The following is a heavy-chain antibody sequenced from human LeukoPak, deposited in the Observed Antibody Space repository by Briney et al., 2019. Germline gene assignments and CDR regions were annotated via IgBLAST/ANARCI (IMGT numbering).Heavy chain of an antibody. V-gene: IGHV1-46*01. CDR3: ARGGQGLRWYRKIDY. J-gene: IGHJ4*02. CDR1: GYTFTGYY. Sequence: ASVKVSCKASGYTFTGYYMHWVRQAPGQGLEWMGIINPSGGSTSYAQKFQGRVTMTRDTSTSTVYMELSSLRSEDTAVYYCARGGQGLRWYRKIDYWGQGTLVTVSS. D-gene: IGHD4-17*01. CDR2: INPSGGST.